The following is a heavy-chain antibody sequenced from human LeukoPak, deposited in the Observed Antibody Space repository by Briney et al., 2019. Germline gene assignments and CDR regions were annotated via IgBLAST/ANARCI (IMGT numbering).Heavy chain of an antibody. CDR3: ARERIAVAGTGFYFDY. D-gene: IGHD6-19*01. J-gene: IGHJ4*02. Sequence: SETLSLTCTVSGGFISSYYWGWIRQPAGKGLEWIGRIYTSGSTNYNPSLKSRVTMSVDTSKNQFSLKLSSVTAADTAVYYCARERIAVAGTGFYFDYWGQGTLVTVSS. CDR2: IYTSGST. V-gene: IGHV4-4*07. CDR1: GGFISSYY.